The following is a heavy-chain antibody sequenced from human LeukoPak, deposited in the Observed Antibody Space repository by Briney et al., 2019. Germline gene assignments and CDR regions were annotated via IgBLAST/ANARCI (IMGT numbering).Heavy chain of an antibody. V-gene: IGHV7-4-1*02. D-gene: IGHD2-2*01. Sequence: ASVKVSCKASGGTFSNDAISWVRQAPGQGLEWMGWINTNTGNPTYAQGFTGRFVFSLDTSVSTAYLQISSLKAEDTAVYYCASVALSQYQLLPFDYWGQGTLVTVSS. J-gene: IGHJ4*02. CDR1: GGTFSNDA. CDR2: INTNTGNP. CDR3: ASVALSQYQLLPFDY.